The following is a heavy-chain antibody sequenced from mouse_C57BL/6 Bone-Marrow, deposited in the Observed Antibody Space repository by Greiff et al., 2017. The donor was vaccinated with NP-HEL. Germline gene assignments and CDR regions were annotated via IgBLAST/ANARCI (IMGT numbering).Heavy chain of an antibody. CDR2: ISSGGDYI. CDR3: TREEITTVVATNYAMDY. D-gene: IGHD1-1*01. CDR1: GFTFSSYA. V-gene: IGHV5-9-1*02. J-gene: IGHJ4*01. Sequence: EVNLVESGEGLVKPGGSLKLSCAASGFTFSSYAMSWVRQTPEKRLEWVAYISSGGDYIYYANTVQGRFTISRDNARNTQYLQVSSLKSEDTAMYYCTREEITTVVATNYAMDYWGQGTSVTVSS.